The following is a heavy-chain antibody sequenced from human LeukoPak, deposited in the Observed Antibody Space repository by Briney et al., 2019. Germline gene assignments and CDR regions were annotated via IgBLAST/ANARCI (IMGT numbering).Heavy chain of an antibody. Sequence: GVSLRLSCAASGFTFSRHWMSWVRQAPGKGLEWVANIMEDGNEKYYVDSVKGRFTISRLNAFNSLYLQMNSLRAEDTAVYYCARDDKHSSDYWGQGTLVTASS. CDR3: ARDDKHSSDY. D-gene: IGHD6-13*01. V-gene: IGHV3-7*04. J-gene: IGHJ4*02. CDR1: GFTFSRHW. CDR2: IMEDGNEK.